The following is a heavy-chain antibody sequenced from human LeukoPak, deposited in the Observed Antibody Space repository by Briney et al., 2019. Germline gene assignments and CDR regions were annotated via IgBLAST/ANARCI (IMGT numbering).Heavy chain of an antibody. J-gene: IGHJ3*02. Sequence: GGSPRLSCAASGFTFSNYAMFWVRQAPGKGLEWVSAIGGSGSSTYYADSVKGRFTVSRDNSKNTLYLQMNSLRAEDTAVYYCAKDRGVFWSGYGYAFDIWGQGTMVTVSS. V-gene: IGHV3-23*01. D-gene: IGHD3-3*01. CDR3: AKDRGVFWSGYGYAFDI. CDR1: GFTFSNYA. CDR2: IGGSGSST.